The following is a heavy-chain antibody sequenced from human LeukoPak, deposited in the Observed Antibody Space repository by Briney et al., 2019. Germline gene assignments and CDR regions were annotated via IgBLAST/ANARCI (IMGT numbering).Heavy chain of an antibody. CDR3: AIGPYGDYLSWFVP. CDR2: MNHSGST. J-gene: IGHJ5*02. CDR1: GGSLSGYY. V-gene: IGHV4-34*01. D-gene: IGHD4-17*01. Sequence: SETLSLTCAVYGGSLSGYYWRWLRQPPGKGLEWLGEMNHSGSTNYNPSLKSRVTISVDTSKNQFSLKLSSVTAADTAVYYCAIGPYGDYLSWFVPWGQGTLFTVSS.